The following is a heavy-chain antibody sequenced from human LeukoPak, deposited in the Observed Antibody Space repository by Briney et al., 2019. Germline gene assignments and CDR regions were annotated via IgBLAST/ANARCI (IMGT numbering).Heavy chain of an antibody. CDR1: GFTFSSYG. Sequence: GGALRLSCAASGFTFSSYGMHWVRQAPGKGLEWVAFIRHDGSNKYYADSVKGRFTISRDNSKNTLYLQMNSLRAEDTAVYYCAKGRTMIVVSFYYWVQGTLVTVSS. D-gene: IGHD3-22*01. J-gene: IGHJ4*02. V-gene: IGHV3-30*02. CDR3: AKGRTMIVVSFYY. CDR2: IRHDGSNK.